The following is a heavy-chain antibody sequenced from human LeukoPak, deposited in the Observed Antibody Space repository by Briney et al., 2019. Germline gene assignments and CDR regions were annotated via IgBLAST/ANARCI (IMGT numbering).Heavy chain of an antibody. J-gene: IGHJ4*02. CDR2: INHSGST. CDR3: AREPGIAVAGL. CDR1: GGSFSGYY. V-gene: IGHV4-34*01. Sequence: PSETLPLTCAVYGGSFSGYYWSWIRQPPGKGLEWIGEINHSGSTNYNPSLKSRVTISVDTSKNQFSLKLSSVTAADTAVYYCAREPGIAVAGLWGQGTLVTVSS. D-gene: IGHD6-19*01.